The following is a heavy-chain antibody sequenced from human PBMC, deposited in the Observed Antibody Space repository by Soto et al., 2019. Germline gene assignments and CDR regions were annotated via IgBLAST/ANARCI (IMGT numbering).Heavy chain of an antibody. CDR2: IIPIFGTA. CDR1: GGTFSSYA. Sequence: VKVSCKASGGTFSSYAISWVRQAPGQGLEWMGGIIPIFGTANYAQKFQGRVTITADESTSTAYMELSSLRSEDTAVYYCAREGGYSYGMRRISLMDVWGQGTTVTVSS. V-gene: IGHV1-69*01. CDR3: AREGGYSYGMRRISLMDV. J-gene: IGHJ6*02. D-gene: IGHD5-18*01.